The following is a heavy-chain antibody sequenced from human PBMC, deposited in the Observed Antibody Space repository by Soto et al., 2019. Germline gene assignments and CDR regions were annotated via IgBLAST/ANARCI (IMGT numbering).Heavy chain of an antibody. Sequence: SETQSLSKTVSCGSSSSSSCCWGLIRQPPGKGLEWIGSIYYSGSTYYNPSLKSRVTISVDTSKNQFSLKLSSVTAADTAVYYCARRKKKTYGYELNYYYYGMDVWGQGTTVTVSS. D-gene: IGHD5-18*01. CDR3: ARRKKKTYGYELNYYYYGMDV. V-gene: IGHV4-39*01. CDR2: IYYSGST. J-gene: IGHJ6*02. CDR1: CGSSSSSSCC.